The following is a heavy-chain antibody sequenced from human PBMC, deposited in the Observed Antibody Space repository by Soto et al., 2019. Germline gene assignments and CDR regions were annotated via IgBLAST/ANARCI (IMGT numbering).Heavy chain of an antibody. CDR2: INPNSGGT. V-gene: IGHV1-2*02. CDR1: GYTFTGYY. Sequence: ASVKVSCKASGYTFTGYYMHWVRQAPGQGLEWMGWINPNSGGTNYAQKFQGRVTMTRDTSISTAYMELSRLRSDDTAVYYCARESGSGYCSSTSCYTNFYYYGMDVWGQGTTVTVS. J-gene: IGHJ6*02. CDR3: ARESGSGYCSSTSCYTNFYYYGMDV. D-gene: IGHD2-2*02.